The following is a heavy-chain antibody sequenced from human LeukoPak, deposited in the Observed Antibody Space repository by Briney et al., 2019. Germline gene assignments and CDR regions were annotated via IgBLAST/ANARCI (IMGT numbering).Heavy chain of an antibody. D-gene: IGHD5-18*01. J-gene: IGHJ4*02. Sequence: SVKVSCKASGGTFSNYAISWVRQAPGQGLEWMGGIIPIFDTTNYAQKFQGRVTITADESTSTAYMELSSLRSEDTAVYYCARAVGDTAMVGEPLDYWGQGTLVTVSS. CDR2: IIPIFDTT. CDR1: GGTFSNYA. CDR3: ARAVGDTAMVGEPLDY. V-gene: IGHV1-69*13.